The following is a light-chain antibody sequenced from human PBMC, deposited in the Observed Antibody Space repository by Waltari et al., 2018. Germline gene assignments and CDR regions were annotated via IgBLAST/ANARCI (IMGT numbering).Light chain of an antibody. Sequence: EIVLTQSPGTLSLSPGERATLSCRASQSVGKYLAWYQQKPGQAPRLLLYDASTRATGIPDRCSGSGSGTYFSLTISRLEPEDFAVYYCQKYVNLPATFGQGTKVEI. CDR3: QKYVNLPAT. J-gene: IGKJ1*01. V-gene: IGKV3-20*01. CDR2: DAS. CDR1: QSVGKY.